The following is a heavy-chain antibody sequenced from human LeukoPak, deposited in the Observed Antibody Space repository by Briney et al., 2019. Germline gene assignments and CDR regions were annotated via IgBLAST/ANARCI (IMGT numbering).Heavy chain of an antibody. V-gene: IGHV1-18*01. CDR1: DYNFASYN. CDR2: ISAYNANT. CDR3: ARARLAVPGRVWLDP. D-gene: IGHD6-19*01. Sequence: GSVKVSCKPSDYNFASYNFDWVRQAPGQGLEWVGWISAYNANTNYAQKFQDRVTLTTDRSTSTAFMELRGLTSDDTAVYYCARARLAVPGRVWLDPWGRGTLVIVSS. J-gene: IGHJ5*02.